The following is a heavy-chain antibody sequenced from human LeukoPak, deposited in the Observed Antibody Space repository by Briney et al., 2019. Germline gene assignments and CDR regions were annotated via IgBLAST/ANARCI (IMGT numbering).Heavy chain of an antibody. D-gene: IGHD3-10*01. CDR2: IDPNSGVT. CDR3: ARHNYYGSGSHYFARGENYHESLGFHY. J-gene: IGHJ4*02. CDR1: GYTFTGYY. Sequence: GASVKVSCKASGYTFTGYYMHCVRQAPGQGLEGMGGIDPNSGVTNYAQKFQCRVTMTRKTSISTAYMELSSLRSEETTVYYCARHNYYGSGSHYFARGENYHESLGFHYWGQGTLVTVSS. V-gene: IGHV1-2*02.